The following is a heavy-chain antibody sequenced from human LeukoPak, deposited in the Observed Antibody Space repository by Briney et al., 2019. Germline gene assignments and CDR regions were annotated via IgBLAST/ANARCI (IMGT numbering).Heavy chain of an antibody. J-gene: IGHJ4*02. CDR1: GFTFSSYA. V-gene: IGHV3-23*01. Sequence: PGGSLRLSCAASGFTFSSYAMSWVRQAPGKGLEWVAGISGSGGSTKYADSVKGRFTISRDNPKNTLYLQMNSLRAEDTAVYFCAKRGVVIRVILVGFHKEASYFESWGQGALVTVSS. CDR2: ISGSGGST. CDR3: AKRGVVIRVILVGFHKEASYFES. D-gene: IGHD3/OR15-3a*01.